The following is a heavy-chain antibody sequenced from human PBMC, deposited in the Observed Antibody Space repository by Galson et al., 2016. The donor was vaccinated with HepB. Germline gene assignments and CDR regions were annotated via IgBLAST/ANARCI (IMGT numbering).Heavy chain of an antibody. J-gene: IGHJ3*02. D-gene: IGHD6-19*01. CDR2: ISSGSAYR. CDR3: ARMRYSSGWLDGFDI. V-gene: IGHV3-21*01. Sequence: SLRLSCAASGFTFSSYAMIWVRQAPGKGLEWVSSISSGSAYRYYADSVKGRFTTSRDNAKKSLYLQMNSPRAKDTAVYYCARMRYSSGWLDGFDIWGQGTMVTVSS. CDR1: GFTFSSYA.